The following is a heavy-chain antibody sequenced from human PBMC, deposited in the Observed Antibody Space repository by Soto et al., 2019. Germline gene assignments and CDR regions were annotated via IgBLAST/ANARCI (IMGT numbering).Heavy chain of an antibody. Sequence: GGSLRLSCAASGFTFSNAWMSWVRQAPGKGLEWVGRIKSKTDGGTTEYAAPEKGRFTITRGDSKNTLYLQMNSLKTEDTAVYYCTTVPRTYYDFWSGYQNYYYYYMDVWGKGTTVTVSS. CDR3: TTVPRTYYDFWSGYQNYYYYYMDV. V-gene: IGHV3-15*01. D-gene: IGHD3-3*01. CDR1: GFTFSNAW. CDR2: IKSKTDGGTT. J-gene: IGHJ6*03.